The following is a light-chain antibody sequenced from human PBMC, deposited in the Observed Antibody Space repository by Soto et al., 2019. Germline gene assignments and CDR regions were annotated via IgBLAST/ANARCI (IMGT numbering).Light chain of an antibody. CDR1: QSLSVSY. Sequence: EIVLTQSPGTLSLSPGDRATLSCRASQSLSVSYIAWYQQKPGQAPRLLIYSTSTRAAGIPDRFTGRGSGTHFTLAISRLEPEDFALYYCQQRSNWPITFGQGTRLEIK. V-gene: IGKV3D-20*02. CDR3: QQRSNWPIT. J-gene: IGKJ5*01. CDR2: STS.